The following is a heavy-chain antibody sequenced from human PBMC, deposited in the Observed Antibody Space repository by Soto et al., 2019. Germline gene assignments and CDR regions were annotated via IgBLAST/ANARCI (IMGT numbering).Heavy chain of an antibody. CDR1: GGSISSGGYS. Sequence: QLQLQESGSGLLKPSQTLSLTCAVSGGSISSGGYSWSWLRQPPGKGLEWIGYINHSVSTNYNPSLTSRVPISVDRPKSQFSLSLSSVTAAHTAVYYCASRPSYSDIFLYYLDYLVQVTLVTVSS. CDR2: INHSVST. V-gene: IGHV4-30-2*01. J-gene: IGHJ4*02. D-gene: IGHD1-26*01. CDR3: ASRPSYSDIFLYYLDY.